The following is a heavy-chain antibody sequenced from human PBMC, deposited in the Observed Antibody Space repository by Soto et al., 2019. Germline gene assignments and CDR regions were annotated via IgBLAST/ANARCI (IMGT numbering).Heavy chain of an antibody. V-gene: IGHV3-33*01. CDR1: GFTFSSHA. Sequence: QVQLVESGGGVVQPGRSLRLSCAASGFTFSSHAMNWVRQAPGKGLEWVALIWNAANNKYYADAGSVKGRFTISRDNSRNTLYLEINNVRADDTAVYYCVRGPDYSNFGYFDYWGQGTLVTVSS. J-gene: IGHJ4*02. CDR2: IWNAANNK. CDR3: VRGPDYSNFGYFDY. D-gene: IGHD4-4*01.